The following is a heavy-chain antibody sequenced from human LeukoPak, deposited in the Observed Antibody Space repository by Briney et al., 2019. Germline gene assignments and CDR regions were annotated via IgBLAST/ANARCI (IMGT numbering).Heavy chain of an antibody. Sequence: PSETLSLTCTVSGGSISSYYWSWIRQPAGKGLEWIGRIYTSGSTNYNPSLKSRVTMSVDTSKNQFSLKLSSVTAADTAVYYCARGKGYCSSTSCHNWFDPWGQGTLVTVSS. V-gene: IGHV4-4*07. CDR2: IYTSGST. D-gene: IGHD2-2*01. CDR3: ARGKGYCSSTSCHNWFDP. J-gene: IGHJ5*02. CDR1: GGSISSYY.